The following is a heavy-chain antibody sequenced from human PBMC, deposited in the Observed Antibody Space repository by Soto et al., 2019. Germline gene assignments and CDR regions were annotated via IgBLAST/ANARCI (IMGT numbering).Heavy chain of an antibody. CDR3: AKSNWNEEGPGH. J-gene: IGHJ4*02. Sequence: GGSLRLSCAASGFTFSSYAMCWVRQAPGKGLEWVSAISGSGGSTYYADSVKGRFTISRDNSKNTLYLQMNSLRAEDTAVYYCAKSNWNEEGPGHWGQGTLVTVSS. V-gene: IGHV3-23*01. CDR1: GFTFSSYA. D-gene: IGHD1-1*01. CDR2: ISGSGGST.